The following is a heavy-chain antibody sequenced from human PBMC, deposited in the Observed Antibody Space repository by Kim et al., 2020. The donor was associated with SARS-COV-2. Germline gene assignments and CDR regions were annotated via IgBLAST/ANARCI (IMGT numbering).Heavy chain of an antibody. D-gene: IGHD1-26*01. Sequence: SETLSLTCAVSGASITSNYWTWVRQSPGKGLEWIGEIHERGTTNYSPSLKGRVTLSVDKSKNQFSLNLISVTVADTAVYYCARKVGTAEVDGMDVWGQG. CDR1: GASITSNY. CDR3: ARKVGTAEVDGMDV. CDR2: IHERGTT. J-gene: IGHJ6*02. V-gene: IGHV4-4*02.